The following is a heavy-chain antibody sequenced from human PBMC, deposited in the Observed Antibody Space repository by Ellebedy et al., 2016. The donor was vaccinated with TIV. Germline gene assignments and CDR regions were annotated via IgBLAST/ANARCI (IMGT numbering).Heavy chain of an antibody. Sequence: GGSLRLXXAASGFTFDKFGLSWVRQAPGKGLEWLAGISGLGGGIYHADSVKGRFKISRDNAKNMLFLDMKNLRIEDTAVYFCAKRSGYDISFYDIFDEWGQGTQVSVSS. D-gene: IGHD2-2*01. CDR1: GFTFDKFG. CDR2: ISGLGGGI. J-gene: IGHJ4*02. CDR3: AKRSGYDISFYDIFDE. V-gene: IGHV3-23*01.